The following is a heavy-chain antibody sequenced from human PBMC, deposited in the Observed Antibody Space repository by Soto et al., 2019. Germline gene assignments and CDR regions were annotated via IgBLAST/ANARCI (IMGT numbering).Heavy chain of an antibody. CDR3: ARGGTAGYDFWSNPRGDWVTS. Sequence: QVQLLQSGAEVRRPGASVRVSCKASGYTFANYDVSWVRQAAGQGLEWMGWMSPATGMTKTTYLPSFRNMVTMTWDTSLSTAYLAVHTLTPDDTAVYYCARGGTAGYDFWSNPRGDWVTSWGQGTLVVVSS. D-gene: IGHD3-3*01. CDR1: GYTFANYD. V-gene: IGHV1-8*01. J-gene: IGHJ5*01. CDR2: MSPATGMTKT.